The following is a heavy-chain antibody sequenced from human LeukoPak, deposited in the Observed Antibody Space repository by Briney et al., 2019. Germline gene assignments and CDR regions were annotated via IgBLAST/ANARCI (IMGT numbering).Heavy chain of an antibody. V-gene: IGHV3-73*01. D-gene: IGHD6-6*01. CDR3: TTMKDSSSSPSDY. Sequence: PGGSLRLSCAASGFTFSTYAMSWVRQASGKGLEWVGRIRSKANSYATAYAASVKGRFTISRDDSKNTAYLQMNSLKTEDTAVYYCTTMKDSSSSPSDYWGQGTLVTASS. CDR1: GFTFSTYA. CDR2: IRSKANSYAT. J-gene: IGHJ4*02.